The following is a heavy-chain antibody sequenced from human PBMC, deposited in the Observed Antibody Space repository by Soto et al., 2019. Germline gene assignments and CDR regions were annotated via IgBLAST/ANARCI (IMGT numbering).Heavy chain of an antibody. J-gene: IGHJ6*02. CDR1: GYTFTSYD. V-gene: IGHV1-8*01. Sequence: QVQLVQSGAEVKKPGASVKVSCKASGYTFTSYDINWVRQATGQGLEWTGWMNPNSGNTGYAQKFQGTVTMTRNTSIGTAYMELSSLRAEDPAVYYCAREKTSYGMDVWGQGTTVTVSS. CDR2: MNPNSGNT. CDR3: AREKTSYGMDV.